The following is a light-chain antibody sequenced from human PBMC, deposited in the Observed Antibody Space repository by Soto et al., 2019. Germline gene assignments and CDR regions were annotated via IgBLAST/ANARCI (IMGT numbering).Light chain of an antibody. CDR3: QQYGSSPSWT. V-gene: IGKV3-20*01. J-gene: IGKJ1*01. Sequence: VLTHSPGTLSLSPRERATLSCRASQSVSSSYLAWYQQKPGQAPRLLIYGASSRATGIPDRFSGSGSGTDFTLTISRLEPEDFAVYYCQQYGSSPSWTFGQGTKVDIK. CDR1: QSVSSSY. CDR2: GAS.